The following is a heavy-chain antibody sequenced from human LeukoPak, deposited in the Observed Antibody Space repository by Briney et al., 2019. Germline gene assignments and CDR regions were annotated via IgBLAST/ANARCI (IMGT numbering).Heavy chain of an antibody. V-gene: IGHV3-23*01. Sequence: GGSLRLSCTASGFTYSSYTMSWVRQGPGKGLEWVSGISGSGGSTYYADAVKGRFTVSRDNSKNTQYLHMNSLRDEDTAVYYCAKDAGYSGDGRAEYFQLGGEGTLVTVP. J-gene: IGHJ1*01. CDR2: ISGSGGST. CDR1: GFTYSSYT. D-gene: IGHD2-21*01. CDR3: AKDAGYSGDGRAEYFQL.